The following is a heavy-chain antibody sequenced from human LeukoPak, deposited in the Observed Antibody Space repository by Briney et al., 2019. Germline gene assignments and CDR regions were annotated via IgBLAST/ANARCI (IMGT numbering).Heavy chain of an antibody. Sequence: SETLSLTCTVSGGSISSYYWSWIRQPPGKGLEWIGYIYYSGSTNYNPSLKSRVTISVDTSKNQFSLKLSSVTAADTAVYYCARVARYYDSSGYYYGAAFDIWGQGTMVTVSS. D-gene: IGHD3-22*01. CDR1: GGSISSYY. CDR2: IYYSGST. CDR3: ARVARYYDSSGYYYGAAFDI. V-gene: IGHV4-59*12. J-gene: IGHJ3*02.